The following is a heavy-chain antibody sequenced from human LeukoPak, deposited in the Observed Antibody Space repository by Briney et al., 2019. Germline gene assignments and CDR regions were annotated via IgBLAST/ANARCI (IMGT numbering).Heavy chain of an antibody. CDR3: ARKGSGWQFDY. D-gene: IGHD6-19*01. V-gene: IGHV3-21*01. Sequence: GGSLRLSCAASGFILSSYSMNWVRQAPGKGLEWVSSISSGSGSYIYYTDSVKGRFTISRDNAKNSLYLQMNTLGAEDTAVYYCARKGSGWQFDYWGQGSLVTVFS. CDR2: ISSGSGSYI. CDR1: GFILSSYS. J-gene: IGHJ4*02.